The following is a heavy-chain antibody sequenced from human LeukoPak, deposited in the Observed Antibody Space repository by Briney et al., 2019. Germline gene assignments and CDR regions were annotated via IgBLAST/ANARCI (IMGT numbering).Heavy chain of an antibody. Sequence: SETLSLTCAVYGGSFSDYYWGWIRQPPGKGLEWIGSIYYSGSTYYNPSLKSRVTISVDTSKNQFSLKLSSVTAADTAVYYCARRGPDYGDYEVYFDYWGQGTLVTVSS. D-gene: IGHD4-17*01. CDR1: GGSFSDYY. CDR2: IYYSGST. J-gene: IGHJ4*02. CDR3: ARRGPDYGDYEVYFDY. V-gene: IGHV4-39*01.